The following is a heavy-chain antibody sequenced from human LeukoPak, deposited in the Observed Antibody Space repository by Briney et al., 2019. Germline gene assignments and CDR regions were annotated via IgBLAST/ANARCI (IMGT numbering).Heavy chain of an antibody. J-gene: IGHJ4*02. CDR1: GFTFSSYG. CDR3: AKEVSTSLRCYGSGSYPGY. D-gene: IGHD3-10*01. Sequence: GGSLRLSCAASGFTFSSYGMPWVRQAPGKGLEWVAVISYDGSNKYYADSVKGRFTISRDNSKNTLYLQMNSLRAEDTAVYYCAKEVSTSLRCYGSGSYPGYWGQGTLVTVSS. CDR2: ISYDGSNK. V-gene: IGHV3-30*18.